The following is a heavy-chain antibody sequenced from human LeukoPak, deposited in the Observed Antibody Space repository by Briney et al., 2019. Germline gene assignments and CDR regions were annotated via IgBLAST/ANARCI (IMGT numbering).Heavy chain of an antibody. V-gene: IGHV4-61*01. D-gene: IGHD2-15*01. Sequence: SETLSLTCTVSGVSVSNGSYYWSWIRQPPGKGLEWIGYIYYSGSTNYNPSLKSRVTISVDTSKNQFSLKLSSVTAADTAVYYCRGYCSGGSCYSGDYWGQGTLVTVSS. CDR2: IYYSGST. CDR1: GVSVSNGSYY. J-gene: IGHJ4*02. CDR3: RGYCSGGSCYSGDY.